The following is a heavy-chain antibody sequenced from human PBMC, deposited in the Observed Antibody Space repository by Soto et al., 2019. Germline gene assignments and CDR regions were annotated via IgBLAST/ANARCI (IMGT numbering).Heavy chain of an antibody. V-gene: IGHV4-30-4*01. CDR1: GGCISSGNYY. J-gene: IGHJ4*02. CDR2: ISYSGSA. D-gene: IGHD2-15*01. Sequence: PSETLSLTCTVSGGCISSGNYYWSWIRHPPGKGLEWIGFISYSGSAYYNPSLKSRVTISVDTSKNQFSLNLSFVTAADTAVYYCATMGTPATGLYYFDYWGQGTLVTVSS. CDR3: ATMGTPATGLYYFDY.